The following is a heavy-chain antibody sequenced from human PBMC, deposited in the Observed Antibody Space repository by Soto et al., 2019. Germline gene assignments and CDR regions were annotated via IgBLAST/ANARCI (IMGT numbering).Heavy chain of an antibody. V-gene: IGHV1-3*01. CDR3: AGDKNSYDSRGYYLLYYFDY. J-gene: IGHJ4*02. CDR2: INAGNGNT. D-gene: IGHD3-22*01. Sequence: ASVKVSCKSSGYTFTSYAKHWVRQAPGQRLEWMGWINAGNGNTKYSQKFQGRVTITRDTSASTAYMEPSSLSSGDTAVYYCAGDKNSYDSRGYYLLYYFDYWGQGTLVTVSS. CDR1: GYTFTSYA.